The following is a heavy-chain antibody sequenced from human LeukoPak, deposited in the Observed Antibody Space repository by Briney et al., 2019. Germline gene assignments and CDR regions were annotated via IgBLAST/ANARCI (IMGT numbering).Heavy chain of an antibody. J-gene: IGHJ3*02. V-gene: IGHV4-38-2*01. CDR1: GYSISSGYY. D-gene: IGHD3-10*01. CDR2: IYHSGST. Sequence: PSETLSLTCAVSGYSISSGYYWGWIRQPPGKGLEWIGSIYHSGSTYYNPSLKSRVTIPVDTSKNQFSLKLSSVTAADTAVYYCARYMVRGVIYPLNDAFDIWGQGTMVTVSS. CDR3: ARYMVRGVIYPLNDAFDI.